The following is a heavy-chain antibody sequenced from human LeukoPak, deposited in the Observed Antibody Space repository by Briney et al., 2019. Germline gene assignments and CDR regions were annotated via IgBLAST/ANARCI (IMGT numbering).Heavy chain of an antibody. J-gene: IGHJ5*02. CDR1: GFTFSSYD. D-gene: IGHD3-10*01. V-gene: IGHV3-21*05. Sequence: PGGSLRLSCAASGFTFSSYDMNWVRQAPGKGLEWVSYISSSSSYTNYADSVKGRFTISRDNAKNSLYLQMNSLRAEDTAVYYCARPLGTGAFGELSWGQGTLVTVSS. CDR2: ISSSSSYT. CDR3: ARPLGTGAFGELS.